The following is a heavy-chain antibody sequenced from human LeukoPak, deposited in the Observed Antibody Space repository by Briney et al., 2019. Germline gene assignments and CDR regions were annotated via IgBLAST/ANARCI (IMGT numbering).Heavy chain of an antibody. V-gene: IGHV3-23*01. Sequence: GGSLRLSCAASGFTFSSYAMSWVRQAPGKGLEWVSAISGSGGSTYYADSVKGRFTISRDNSKNTLYLQMNSLRAEDTAVYHCAKSMRVLARPPNWFDPWGQGTLVTVSS. J-gene: IGHJ5*02. CDR3: AKSMRVLARPPNWFDP. CDR1: GFTFSSYA. D-gene: IGHD2-21*01. CDR2: ISGSGGST.